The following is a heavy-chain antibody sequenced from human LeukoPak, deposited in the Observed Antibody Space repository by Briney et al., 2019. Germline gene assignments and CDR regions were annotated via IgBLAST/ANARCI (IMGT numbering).Heavy chain of an antibody. CDR3: VKSTVVRQFYYFDY. CDR1: GLTFSSYA. D-gene: IGHD4-23*01. CDR2: FCWSGGST. J-gene: IGHJ4*02. Sequence: GGSLRLSCAASGLTFSSYAMSWVRQAPGKGLEWVSAFCWSGGSTYYADSVKGRFTISRDNSKNTLYLQMNSLRADDTAVYYCVKSTVVRQFYYFDYWGQGTLVTVSS. V-gene: IGHV3-23*01.